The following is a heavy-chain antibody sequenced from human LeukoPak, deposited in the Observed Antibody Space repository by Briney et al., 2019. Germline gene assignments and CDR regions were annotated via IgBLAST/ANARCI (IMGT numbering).Heavy chain of an antibody. D-gene: IGHD2-15*01. V-gene: IGHV3-21*01. Sequence: GGSLRLSCAASGFTFSSYSMNWVRQAPGKGLEWVSSISSSSYIYYADSVKGRFTISRDNAKNSLYLQMNSLRAEDTAVYYCATDYYCSGGSCYPPDWGQGTLVTVSS. CDR2: ISSSSYI. J-gene: IGHJ4*02. CDR3: ATDYYCSGGSCYPPD. CDR1: GFTFSSYS.